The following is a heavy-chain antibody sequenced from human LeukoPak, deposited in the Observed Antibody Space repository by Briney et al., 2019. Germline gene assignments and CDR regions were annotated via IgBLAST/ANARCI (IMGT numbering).Heavy chain of an antibody. Sequence: GGSLRLSCAASGLTFSGYWMTWVRQAPGKGLEWVANMKQDGSEKYYVDSVKGRITISRDNAKNSLYLQMNSLRAEDTAVYFCARYGAAPAAFYYYYMDVWGTGTTVTVSS. CDR3: ARYGAAPAAFYYYYMDV. J-gene: IGHJ6*03. CDR2: MKQDGSEK. CDR1: GLTFSGYW. V-gene: IGHV3-7*01. D-gene: IGHD2-2*01.